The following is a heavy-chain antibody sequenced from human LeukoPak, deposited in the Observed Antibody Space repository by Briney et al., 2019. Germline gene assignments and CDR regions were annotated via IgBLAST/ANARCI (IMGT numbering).Heavy chain of an antibody. Sequence: PSETLSLTCAVYGGSFSGYYWSWIRQPPGKGLEWIGEINHSGSTNYNPSLKGRVTISVDTSKNQFSLKLSSVTAADTAVYYCARGYCSGGSCYQPPDYWGQGTLVTVSS. CDR3: ARGYCSGGSCYQPPDY. V-gene: IGHV4-34*01. J-gene: IGHJ4*02. CDR2: INHSGST. CDR1: GGSFSGYY. D-gene: IGHD2-15*01.